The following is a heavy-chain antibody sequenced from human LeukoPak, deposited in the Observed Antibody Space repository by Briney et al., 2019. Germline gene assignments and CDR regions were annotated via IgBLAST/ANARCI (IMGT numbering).Heavy chain of an antibody. CDR3: ARGPGSIFGVVIDY. CDR1: GYTFTGYY. D-gene: IGHD3-3*01. V-gene: IGHV1-2*02. J-gene: IGHJ4*02. CDR2: INPNSGGT. Sequence: ASVKVSCKASGYTFTGYYMHWVRQAPGQGLEWMGWINPNSGGTNYAQKFQGRVTMTTDTSTSTAYMELRSLRSDDTAVYYCARGPGSIFGVVIDYWGQGTLATVSS.